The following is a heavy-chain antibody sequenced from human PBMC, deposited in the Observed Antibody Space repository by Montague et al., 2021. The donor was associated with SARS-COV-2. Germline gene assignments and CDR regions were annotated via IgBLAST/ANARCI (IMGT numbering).Heavy chain of an antibody. J-gene: IGHJ6*02. CDR1: GGSSSNYY. D-gene: IGHD2-2*01. CDR3: ARHRCSSTSCYDYGMDV. CDR2: IYISGST. V-gene: IGHV4-4*07. Sequence: SETLSLTCTFPGGSSSNYYWSWIRQPAGKGLEWIGHIYISGSTNYNPSLKSRVTMSVDTSKNQFSLKLSSVTAADTAVYYCARHRCSSTSCYDYGMDVWGQGTTVTVSS.